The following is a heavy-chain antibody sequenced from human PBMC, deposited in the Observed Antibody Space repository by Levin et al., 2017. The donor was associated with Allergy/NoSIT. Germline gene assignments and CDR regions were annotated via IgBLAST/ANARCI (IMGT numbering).Heavy chain of an antibody. CDR3: ARERRIAAAGTMFLDY. D-gene: IGHD6-13*01. CDR2: IYYSGST. Sequence: PSETLSLTCTVSGGSISSSSYYWGWIRQPPGKGLEWIGSIYYSGSTYYNPSLKSRVTISVDTSKNQFSLKLSSVTAADTAVYYCARERRIAAAGTMFLDYWGQGTLVTVSS. V-gene: IGHV4-39*02. J-gene: IGHJ4*02. CDR1: GGSISSSSYY.